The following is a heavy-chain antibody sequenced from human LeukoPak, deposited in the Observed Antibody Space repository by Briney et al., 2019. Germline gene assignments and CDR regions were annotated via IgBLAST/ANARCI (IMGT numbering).Heavy chain of an antibody. CDR2: IYPGDSDT. J-gene: IGHJ5*02. V-gene: IGHV5-51*01. CDR1: GYSFTSYW. Sequence: GESLKISCKGSGYSFTSYWFGWVRQMPGKGLEWMGIIYPGDSDTRYSPSFRGQVTISADKSISTAYLQWSSLKASDTAMYYCARRIDSTTNWFDPWGQGTLVTVSS. D-gene: IGHD3-22*01. CDR3: ARRIDSTTNWFDP.